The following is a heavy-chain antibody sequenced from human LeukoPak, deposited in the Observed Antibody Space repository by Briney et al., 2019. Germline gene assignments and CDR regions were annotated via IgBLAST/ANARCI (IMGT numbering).Heavy chain of an antibody. CDR3: AKMPGYFDY. V-gene: IGHV3-23*01. D-gene: IGHD2-2*01. J-gene: IGHJ4*02. CDR2: IVGSGTTT. Sequence: GGSLRLSCAASGFTFSSQGMAWVRQAPGKGLEWVSAIVGSGTTTYYADAVKGRFTISRDNSKNTVYLQMNNLRAEDMALYFCAKMPGYFDYWGQGTLVTVSS. CDR1: GFTFSSQG.